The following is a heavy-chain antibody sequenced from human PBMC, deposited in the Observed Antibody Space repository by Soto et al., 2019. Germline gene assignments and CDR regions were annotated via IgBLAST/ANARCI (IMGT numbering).Heavy chain of an antibody. D-gene: IGHD2-15*01. CDR2: ISGSGGST. J-gene: IGHJ4*02. Sequence: EVQLLESGGGLVQPGGSLRLSCAASGFTFSSYAMSWVRQAPGKGLEWVSAISGSGGSTYYADSVKGRFTISRDNSKNPLYLQMNSLRAEDTAVYYCAKCDCGIPGLIEANFFDYWGQGTLVTVSS. V-gene: IGHV3-23*01. CDR3: AKCDCGIPGLIEANFFDY. CDR1: GFTFSSYA.